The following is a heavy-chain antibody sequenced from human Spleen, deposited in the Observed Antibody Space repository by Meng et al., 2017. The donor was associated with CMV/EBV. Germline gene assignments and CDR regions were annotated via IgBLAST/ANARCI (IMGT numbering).Heavy chain of an antibody. CDR3: ARGHRYCSSTSCYPHYYYGMDV. Sequence: GSLRLSCTVSGYSISSGYYWGWIRQPPGKGLEWIGEINHSGSTNYNPSLKSRVTISVDTSKKQFSLKLSSATAADTAVYYCARGHRYCSSTSCYPHYYYGMDVWGQGTLVTVSS. D-gene: IGHD2-2*01. CDR1: GYSISSGYY. V-gene: IGHV4-38-2*02. CDR2: INHSGST. J-gene: IGHJ6*02.